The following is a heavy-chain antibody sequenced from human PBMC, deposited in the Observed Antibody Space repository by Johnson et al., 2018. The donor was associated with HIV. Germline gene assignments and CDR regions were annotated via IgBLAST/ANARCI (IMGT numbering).Heavy chain of an antibody. CDR3: AKTWDDYDDAFDI. Sequence: VQLVESGGGLVQPGGSLRLSCAASGFTFSYSAFHWVRQPPGEGLEWVALISSDGNRKYYADSVQGRFTISRDNSKNTLYLQMNSLRAEDTAVYYCAKTWDDYDDAFDIWGQGTMVTVSS. V-gene: IGHV3-30-3*02. J-gene: IGHJ3*02. CDR2: ISSDGNRK. D-gene: IGHD4/OR15-4a*01. CDR1: GFTFSYSA.